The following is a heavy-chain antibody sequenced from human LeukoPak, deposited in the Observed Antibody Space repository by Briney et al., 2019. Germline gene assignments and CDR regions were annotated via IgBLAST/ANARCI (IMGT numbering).Heavy chain of an antibody. V-gene: IGHV1-46*01. CDR1: GYTFTSYD. CDR2: INPSGGST. D-gene: IGHD5-24*01. Sequence: ASVKVSCKASGYTFTSYDTHWVRQAPGQGLEWMGTINPSGGSTTYAQKFQGRVTMTTDTSTSTVYMELSSLRSGDTAVYYCARGKGRWGHGYNYYFDYWGQGTLVTVSS. CDR3: ARGKGRWGHGYNYYFDY. J-gene: IGHJ4*02.